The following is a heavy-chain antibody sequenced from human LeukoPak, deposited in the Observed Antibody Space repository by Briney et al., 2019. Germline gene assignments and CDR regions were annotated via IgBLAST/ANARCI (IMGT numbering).Heavy chain of an antibody. J-gene: IGHJ4*02. CDR2: INHSGST. CDR3: ARANWNYEFFDY. Sequence: SETLSLTCAVYGGSFGGYYWSWIRQPPGKGLEWIGEINHSGSTNYNPSPKSRVTISVDTSKNQFSLKLSSVTAADTAVYYCARANWNYEFFDYWGQGTLVTVSS. D-gene: IGHD1-7*01. CDR1: GGSFGGYY. V-gene: IGHV4-34*01.